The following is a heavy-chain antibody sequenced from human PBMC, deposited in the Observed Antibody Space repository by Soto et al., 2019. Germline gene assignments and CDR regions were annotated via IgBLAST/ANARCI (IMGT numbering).Heavy chain of an antibody. D-gene: IGHD2-8*02. V-gene: IGHV3-72*01. CDR1: GFTFSDHY. J-gene: IGHJ4*02. CDR2: TRNQANSYTT. CDR3: VSTSWPESWWCGESPGGYF. Sequence: EVQLVESGGGLVQPGGSLRLSCSASGFTFSDHYMDWVRQAPGKGLEWVGRTRNQANSYTTEYAASVQGRFTSSRDDSMNSLYLQMNSLKIEDTAMYYCVSTSWPESWWCGESPGGYFWGRGTLVTVSS.